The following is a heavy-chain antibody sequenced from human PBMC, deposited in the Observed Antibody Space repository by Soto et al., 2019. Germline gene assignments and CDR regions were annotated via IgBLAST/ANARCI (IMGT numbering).Heavy chain of an antibody. Sequence: VQLVESAGGLVQPGGSLRLSCAASGFTFSSYWMSWVRQAPGKGLEWVANIKQDGSEKYYVDSVKGRFTISRDNAKNSLYLQMNSLRAEDTAVYYCARVFGYSGYDSNLDYLGQGTLVTVSS. D-gene: IGHD5-12*01. V-gene: IGHV3-7*01. CDR2: IKQDGSEK. CDR1: GFTFSSYW. CDR3: ARVFGYSGYDSNLDY. J-gene: IGHJ4*02.